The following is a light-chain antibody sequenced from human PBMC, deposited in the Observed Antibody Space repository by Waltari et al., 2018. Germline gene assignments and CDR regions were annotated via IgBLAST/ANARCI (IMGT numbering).Light chain of an antibody. Sequence: EIVLTQSPGTLSLSPGERATLSCRASQTVTGSYLAWYQQKPGQAPRLRIYGASIRATGIPDRFSGSGSGTDFTLTISRLEPEDFAVYYCQDSATFGQGTKVEIK. CDR1: QTVTGSY. CDR2: GAS. CDR3: QDSAT. J-gene: IGKJ1*01. V-gene: IGKV3-20*01.